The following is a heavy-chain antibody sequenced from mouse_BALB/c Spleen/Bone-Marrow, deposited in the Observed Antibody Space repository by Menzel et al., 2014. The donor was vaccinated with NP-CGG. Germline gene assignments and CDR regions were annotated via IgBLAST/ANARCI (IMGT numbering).Heavy chain of an antibody. D-gene: IGHD1-2*01. J-gene: IGHJ4*01. Sequence: VMLVESGPGLVQPSQSLSITCTVSGFSLTSYGVHWVRQSPGKGLEWLGVIWRGGSTDYNAAFMSRLSITKDNSKSQVFFKMNSLQADDTVIYYCAKSPLYYGYVDYAMDYWGQGTSVTVSS. CDR1: GFSLTSYG. CDR2: IWRGGST. CDR3: AKSPLYYGYVDYAMDY. V-gene: IGHV2-5*01.